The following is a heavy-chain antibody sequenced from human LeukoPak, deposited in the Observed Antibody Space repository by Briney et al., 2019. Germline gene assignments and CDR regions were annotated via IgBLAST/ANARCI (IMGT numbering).Heavy chain of an antibody. CDR1: RYTLASYA. Sequence: ASVKVSCKASRYTLASYAITWVRQAPALGLEWMGWINPNSGGTNSAQKFQGRVTMTKDTSISTAYMELNRLRSDDTAVYFCARAIAVVDYWGQGTLVTVSS. V-gene: IGHV1-2*02. CDR2: INPNSGGT. D-gene: IGHD6-19*01. CDR3: ARAIAVVDY. J-gene: IGHJ4*02.